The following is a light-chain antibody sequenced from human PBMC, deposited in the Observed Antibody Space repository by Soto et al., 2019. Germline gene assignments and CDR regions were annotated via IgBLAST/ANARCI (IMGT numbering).Light chain of an antibody. J-gene: IGLJ2*01. V-gene: IGLV1-44*01. CDR1: SSNIGSNT. CDR2: SNN. CDR3: AAWDDILNAVV. Sequence: QSVLTQPPSASGTPGQRVTISCSGSSSNIGSNTVHWYQQLPGTAPKLLIYSNNQRPSGVPDRFSGSKSGTSASLAISGLQSEDEADYYCAAWDDILNAVVFGGGTKLTVL.